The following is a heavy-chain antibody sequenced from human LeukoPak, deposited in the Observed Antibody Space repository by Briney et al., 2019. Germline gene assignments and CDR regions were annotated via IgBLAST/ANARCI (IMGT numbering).Heavy chain of an antibody. CDR3: ARDRTSYVA. J-gene: IGHJ3*01. CDR2: IRNSGNTI. V-gene: IGHV3-48*01. CDR1: GFTLSSYN. D-gene: IGHD1-14*01. Sequence: PGGSLRLSCAVSGFTLSSYNMNWVRQAPGKGLEWVSYIRNSGNTIYYADSVKGRFTISRDPAKNSLYLQMNSLRAEDTAVYYCARDRTSYVAWGQGTMVTVSS.